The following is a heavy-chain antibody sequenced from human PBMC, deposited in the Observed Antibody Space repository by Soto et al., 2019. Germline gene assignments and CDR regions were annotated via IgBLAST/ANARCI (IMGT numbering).Heavy chain of an antibody. CDR2: IYHSGST. CDR3: ARDKARYYYGSGSSTLFHY. J-gene: IGHJ4*02. V-gene: IGHV4-4*02. CDR1: GGSISSSNW. Sequence: QVQLQESGPGLVKPSGTLSLTCAVSGGSISSSNWWNWVRQPPGKGLEWIGEIYHSGSTNYNPSLRSRSTISVDKSKHQFSLKLSSVTAADTAVYYCARDKARYYYGSGSSTLFHYWGQGTLVTVSS. D-gene: IGHD3-10*01.